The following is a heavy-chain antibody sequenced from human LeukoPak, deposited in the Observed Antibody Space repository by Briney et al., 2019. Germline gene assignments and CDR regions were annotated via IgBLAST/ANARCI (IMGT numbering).Heavy chain of an antibody. CDR2: ISSSSSYI. Sequence: PGGSLRLSCAASGFTFSSYSMNWVRQAPGKVLEWVSSISSSSSYIYYADSVKGRFTIPRDNAKNSLYLQMNSLRAEDTAVYYCARDAGGHDGYFDYWGQGTLVTVSS. CDR3: ARDAGGHDGYFDY. D-gene: IGHD3-16*01. CDR1: GFTFSSYS. J-gene: IGHJ4*02. V-gene: IGHV3-21*01.